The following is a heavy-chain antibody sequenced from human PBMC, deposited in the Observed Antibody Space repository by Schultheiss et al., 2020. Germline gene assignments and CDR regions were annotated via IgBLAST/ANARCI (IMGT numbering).Heavy chain of an antibody. V-gene: IGHV3-30*04. Sequence: GESLKISCAASGFTFSSYAMHWVRQAPGKGLEWVAVISYDGSNKYYADSVKGRFTISRDNSKNTLYLQMNSLRAEDTAVYYCARDKVSGYCSSTSCYALLDYWGQGTLVTVSS. J-gene: IGHJ4*02. CDR3: ARDKVSGYCSSTSCYALLDY. CDR2: ISYDGSNK. D-gene: IGHD2-2*01. CDR1: GFTFSSYA.